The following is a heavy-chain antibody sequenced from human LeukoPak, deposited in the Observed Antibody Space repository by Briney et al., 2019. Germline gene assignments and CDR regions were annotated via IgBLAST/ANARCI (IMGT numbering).Heavy chain of an antibody. CDR3: ARGHYGGNRYFDI. CDR1: GYTFRSYE. Sequence: GASVKVSCKASGYTFRSYEINWVRQAPGQGLEWVGWIHPNSGKTGYAQKFQGRVTMTRDTSTETAFMELSSLKFDDTAIFYCARGHYGGNRYFDIWGAGTLVTVSS. D-gene: IGHD4-23*01. J-gene: IGHJ4*02. CDR2: IHPNSGKT. V-gene: IGHV1-8*01.